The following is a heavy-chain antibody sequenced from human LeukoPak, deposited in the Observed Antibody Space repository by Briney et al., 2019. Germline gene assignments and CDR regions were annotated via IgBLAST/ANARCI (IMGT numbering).Heavy chain of an antibody. CDR3: ATRLLWFGELLSVGDAFDI. CDR2: ISGYNGKT. Sequence: ASVKVSCRASGYTFTSYGITWVRQAPGQGLEWMGWISGYNGKTNYGQKLQGRVTMTTDTSTNTAYMELSSLRSEDTAVYYCATRLLWFGELLSVGDAFDIWGQGTMVTVSS. D-gene: IGHD3-10*01. V-gene: IGHV1-18*01. CDR1: GYTFTSYG. J-gene: IGHJ3*02.